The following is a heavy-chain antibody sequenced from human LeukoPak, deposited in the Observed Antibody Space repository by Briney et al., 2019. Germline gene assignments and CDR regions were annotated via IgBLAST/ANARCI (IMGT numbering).Heavy chain of an antibody. Sequence: ASVKVSCKASGGTFSNYAISWVRQAPGQGLEWMGGIIPIFGTANYAQKFRGRVTITADKSTRTAYMELSSLRSEDTAVYYCARSNYGDYDIWGQGTLVTVSS. V-gene: IGHV1-69*06. D-gene: IGHD4-17*01. CDR1: GGTFSNYA. CDR3: ARSNYGDYDI. CDR2: IIPIFGTA. J-gene: IGHJ4*02.